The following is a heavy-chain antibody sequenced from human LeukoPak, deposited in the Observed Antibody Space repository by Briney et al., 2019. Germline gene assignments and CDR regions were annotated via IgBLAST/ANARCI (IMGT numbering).Heavy chain of an antibody. CDR1: GGSFSGYY. D-gene: IGHD3-22*01. CDR2: INHSGST. J-gene: IGHJ3*02. CDR3: ARYDSSGYPFFTI. Sequence: PSETLSLTYAVYGGSFSGYYWSWIRQPPGKGLEWIGEINHSGSTNYNPSLKSRVTISVDTSKNQSSLKLSSVTAADTAVYYCARYDSSGYPFFTIWGQGTMVTVSS. V-gene: IGHV4-34*01.